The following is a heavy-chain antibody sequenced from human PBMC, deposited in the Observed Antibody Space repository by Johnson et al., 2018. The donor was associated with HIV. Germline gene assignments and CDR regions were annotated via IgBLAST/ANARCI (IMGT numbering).Heavy chain of an antibody. CDR1: GFTFNTYA. CDR2: ISDDGNNQ. J-gene: IGHJ3*02. D-gene: IGHD6-13*01. V-gene: IGHV3-30*04. CDR3: ARVPSRSSWYTAFDI. Sequence: QVQLVESGGGVVQPGRSLRLSCAASGFTFNTYAMHWVRQAPGKGLEWVAVISDDGNNQYYAHSVKGRFTVSRDNSKNTLYLQMNSLRADDTAVSYCARVPSRSSWYTAFDIWGQGTTVTVSS.